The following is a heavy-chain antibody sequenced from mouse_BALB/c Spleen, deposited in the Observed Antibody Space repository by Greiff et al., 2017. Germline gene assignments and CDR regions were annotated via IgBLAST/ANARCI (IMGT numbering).Heavy chain of an antibody. CDR3: TRDRGGTTVEFAY. V-gene: IGHV5-6-4*01. J-gene: IGHJ3*01. D-gene: IGHD1-1*01. Sequence: EVKLVESGGGLVKPGGSLKLSCAASGFTFSSYTMSWVRQTPEKRLEWVATISSGGSYTYYPDSVKGRFTISRDNAKNTLYLQMSSLKSEDTAMYYCTRDRGGTTVEFAYWGQGTLVTVSA. CDR1: GFTFSSYT. CDR2: ISSGGSYT.